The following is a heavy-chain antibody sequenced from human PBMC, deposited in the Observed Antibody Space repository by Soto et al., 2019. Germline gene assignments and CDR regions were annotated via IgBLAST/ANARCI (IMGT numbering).Heavy chain of an antibody. Sequence: PGESLKISCEFSGYSLSSHWIAWVRQRPGKGLEWMGIMYPRGSGARYSPSFQGQVTISGDESISTAYLQWGSLKASDTAIYYCARRSGDYQNYFDYWGQGTLVTVSS. CDR3: ARRSGDYQNYFDY. D-gene: IGHD2-21*02. CDR1: GYSLSSHW. J-gene: IGHJ4*02. V-gene: IGHV5-51*01. CDR2: MYPRGSGA.